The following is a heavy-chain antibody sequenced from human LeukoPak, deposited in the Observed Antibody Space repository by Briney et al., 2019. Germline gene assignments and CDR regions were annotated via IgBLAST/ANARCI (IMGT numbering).Heavy chain of an antibody. CDR3: ARDRRGDQAPDAFDI. D-gene: IGHD2-21*02. CDR1: GGTFSNYA. Sequence: SVTVSCMASGGTFSNYAISWVRQAPGQGLEWMGGIIPIFGTANYAQKFQGRVTITADESTSTAYMELSSLRSEDTAVYYCARDRRGDQAPDAFDIWGQGTMVTVSS. CDR2: IIPIFGTA. V-gene: IGHV1-69*13. J-gene: IGHJ3*02.